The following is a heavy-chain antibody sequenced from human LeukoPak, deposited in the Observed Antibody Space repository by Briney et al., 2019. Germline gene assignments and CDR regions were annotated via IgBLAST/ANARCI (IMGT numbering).Heavy chain of an antibody. CDR2: VSGGGAYT. J-gene: IGHJ4*02. Sequence: GGSLTLSCVGSGFSFSSVAMSWARQAPGKGLEWVSTVSGGGAYTYYADSVKGRFTVSRDDSKSMHFLQMNSLRPEDTALYFCAKRITVSAGYYLDSWGQGTLVTVSS. CDR3: AKRITVSAGYYLDS. D-gene: IGHD2-8*01. V-gene: IGHV3-23*01. CDR1: GFSFSSVA.